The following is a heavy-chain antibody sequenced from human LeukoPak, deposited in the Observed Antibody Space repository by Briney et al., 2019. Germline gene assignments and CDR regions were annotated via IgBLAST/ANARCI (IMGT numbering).Heavy chain of an antibody. CDR3: ARHGRHLWVGDSHDYAFDV. CDR2: SHVSGNI. Sequence: RPSETLSLTCTVSDDSIGSYYWSWIRQPPGKGLDWVGFSHVSGNIRDSPSPQSPASISVATSNNHLSLKLTSVTAADSAVYYCARHGRHLWVGDSHDYAFDVWGPGTMVTPSS. D-gene: IGHD3-10*01. V-gene: IGHV4-59*08. J-gene: IGHJ3*01. CDR1: DDSIGSYY.